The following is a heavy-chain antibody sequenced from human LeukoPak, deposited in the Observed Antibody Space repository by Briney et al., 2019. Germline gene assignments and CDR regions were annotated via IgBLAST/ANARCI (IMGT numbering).Heavy chain of an antibody. Sequence: GASVKVSYKASGGTISSYAISSVRQAPGQGLEWMGGIIPVFGTANYAQKFQGRVTISADKTTSTAYMELSSLRSEDTAVDYCASTPYLYGSGSYSYYYYMDVWGKGTTVTVSS. V-gene: IGHV1-69*06. J-gene: IGHJ6*03. CDR2: IIPVFGTA. D-gene: IGHD3-10*01. CDR1: GGTISSYA. CDR3: ASTPYLYGSGSYSYYYYMDV.